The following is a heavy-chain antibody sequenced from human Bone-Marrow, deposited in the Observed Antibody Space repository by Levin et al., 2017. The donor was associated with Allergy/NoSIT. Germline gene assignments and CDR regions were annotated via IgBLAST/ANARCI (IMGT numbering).Heavy chain of an antibody. D-gene: IGHD1-14*01. V-gene: IGHV3-23*01. CDR3: AKAHRGTPFDY. J-gene: IGHJ4*02. Sequence: GESLKISCAASGFTFSSYAVTWVRQAPGKGLEWVSVISGIGENTHYADAVKGRFTISRDNSKNTLYLQMNSLKAEDTAVYYCAKAHRGTPFDYWGQGILVTVSS. CDR1: GFTFSSYA. CDR2: ISGIGENT.